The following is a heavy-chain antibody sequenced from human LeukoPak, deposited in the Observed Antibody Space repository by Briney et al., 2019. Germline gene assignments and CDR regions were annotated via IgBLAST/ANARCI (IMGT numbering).Heavy chain of an antibody. CDR1: GFTVSSNY. CDR2: IYSGSST. J-gene: IGHJ6*03. Sequence: GGSLRLSCAASGFTVSSNYMSWVRQAPGKGLEWVSVIYSGSSTYYADSVKGRFTISRDNSKNTLYLQMNSLRAEDTAVYYCARAPPYGSGSYHYYYYMDVWGKGTTVTISS. D-gene: IGHD3-10*01. V-gene: IGHV3-53*01. CDR3: ARAPPYGSGSYHYYYYMDV.